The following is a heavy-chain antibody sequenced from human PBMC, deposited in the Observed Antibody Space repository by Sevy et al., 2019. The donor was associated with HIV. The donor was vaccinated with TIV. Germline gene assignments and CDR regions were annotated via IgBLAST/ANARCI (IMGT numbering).Heavy chain of an antibody. CDR2: ISSSSTYT. D-gene: IGHD2-21*01. V-gene: IGHV3-21*01. CDR1: GFTFSSYS. Sequence: GGSLRLSCAASGFTFSSYSMNWVRQAPGKGPEWVSSISSSSTYTYYADSVKGRFTISRDNAKNSLYLQMNSLRAEDTAVYYCSTSGNCGGDCYSLSSYYFDYWGQGTLVTVSS. CDR3: STSGNCGGDCYSLSSYYFDY. J-gene: IGHJ4*02.